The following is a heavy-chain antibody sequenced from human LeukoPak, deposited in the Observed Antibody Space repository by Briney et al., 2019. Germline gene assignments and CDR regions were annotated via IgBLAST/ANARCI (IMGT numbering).Heavy chain of an antibody. CDR1: GFTFSSYG. J-gene: IGHJ4*02. V-gene: IGHV3-30*03. CDR3: AREWDY. Sequence: GGSLRLSCAASGFTFSSYGMHWVRQAPGKGLEWVAVVSYDGSNKYYADSVKGRFTISRDNSKNTLYLQMNSLRAEDTAVYYCAREWDYWGQGTLVTVSS. CDR2: VSYDGSNK.